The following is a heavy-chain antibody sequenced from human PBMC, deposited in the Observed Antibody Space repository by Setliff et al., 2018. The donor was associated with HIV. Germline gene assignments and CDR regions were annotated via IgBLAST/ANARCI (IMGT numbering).Heavy chain of an antibody. V-gene: IGHV4-39*01. D-gene: IGHD3-10*01. CDR2: VFYTGST. Sequence: LSLTCSVSGDSINNSNYYWGWIRQPPGKGLEWIASVFYTGSTYYRPSLKSRVTLSVELSKNHFSLELTSVTAADTAVYYCARQSYYVTGSFYTDVFDLWGQGTVVTVSS. CDR1: GDSINNSNYY. J-gene: IGHJ3*01. CDR3: ARQSYYVTGSFYTDVFDL.